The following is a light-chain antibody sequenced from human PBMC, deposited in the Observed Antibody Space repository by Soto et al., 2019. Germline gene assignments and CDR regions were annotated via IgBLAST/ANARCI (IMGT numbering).Light chain of an antibody. V-gene: IGLV2-14*01. J-gene: IGLJ2*01. CDR1: SSDVGDYKY. Sequence: QSVLTQPASVSGSPGQSITISCTGTSSDVGDYKYVSWYQQHPGKAPKLMIYEVSNRPSGVSNRFSGSKSGNTASLTISGLQAEDEADYYCSSYTTSNTLVVFGGGTKLTVL. CDR3: SSYTTSNTLVV. CDR2: EVS.